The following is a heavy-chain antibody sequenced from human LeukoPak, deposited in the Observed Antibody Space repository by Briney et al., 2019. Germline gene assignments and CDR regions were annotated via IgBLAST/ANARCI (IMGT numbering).Heavy chain of an antibody. CDR3: ARDVLSCSSTSCQYYFDY. Sequence: SGTLSLTCVVSGGSISSSNWWSWVRQPPGKGLEWIGEIYHSGSTNYNPSLKSRVTISVDKSKDQFSLKLSSVTAADTAVYYCARDVLSCSSTSCQYYFDYWGQGTLVTVSS. CDR2: IYHSGST. CDR1: GGSISSSNW. D-gene: IGHD2-2*01. J-gene: IGHJ4*02. V-gene: IGHV4-4*02.